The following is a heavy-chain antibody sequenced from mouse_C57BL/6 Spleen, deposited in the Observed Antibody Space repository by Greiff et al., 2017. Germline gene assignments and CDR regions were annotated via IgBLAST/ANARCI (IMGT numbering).Heavy chain of an antibody. D-gene: IGHD4-1*01. CDR3: ARTRTGTKDY. CDR1: GYTFTSYW. Sequence: LQQPGASVKMSCKASGYTFTSYWITWVKQRPGQGLEWIGDIYPGSGSTNYNEKFKSKATLTVDTSSSTAYMQLSSLTSEDSAVYYCARTRTGTKDYWGQGTTLTVSS. V-gene: IGHV1-55*01. J-gene: IGHJ2*01. CDR2: IYPGSGST.